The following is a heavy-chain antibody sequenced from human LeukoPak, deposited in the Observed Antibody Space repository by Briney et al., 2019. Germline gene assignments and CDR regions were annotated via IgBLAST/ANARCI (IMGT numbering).Heavy chain of an antibody. D-gene: IGHD6-19*01. CDR3: AAIPVAGQFDF. Sequence: PSETLSLNCAVSGYSISSGYYWGWIRQPPGKGLEWIGNIYHSSNTYYSPSLKSRVTISVDMSKNHFSLKLSSMTAADTAVYYCAAIPVAGQFDFWGQGILVTVSS. CDR2: IYHSSNT. V-gene: IGHV4-38-2*01. CDR1: GYSISSGYY. J-gene: IGHJ4*02.